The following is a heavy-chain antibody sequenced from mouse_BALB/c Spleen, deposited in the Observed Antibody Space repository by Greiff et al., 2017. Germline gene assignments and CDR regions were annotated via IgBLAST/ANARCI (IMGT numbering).Heavy chain of an antibody. J-gene: IGHJ2*01. Sequence: EVKLMESGPELVKPGASVKMSCKASGYTFTSYVMHWVKQKPGQGLEWIGYINPYNDGTKYNEKFKGKATLTSDKSSSTAYMELSSLTSEDSAVYYCASGSTTVVGTNYFDYWGQGTTLTVSS. CDR2: INPYNDGT. CDR3: ASGSTTVVGTNYFDY. CDR1: GYTFTSYV. V-gene: IGHV1-14*01. D-gene: IGHD1-1*01.